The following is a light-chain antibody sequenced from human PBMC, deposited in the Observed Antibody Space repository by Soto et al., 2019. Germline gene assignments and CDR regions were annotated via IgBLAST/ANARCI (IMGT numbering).Light chain of an antibody. J-gene: IGLJ2*01. CDR3: GTWDSSLSAGQ. Sequence: QSVLTQPPSVSAAPGQKVTISCSGSSSNMGNNYVSWYQQLPGTAPKLLIYENNKRPSGIPDRFSGSKSGTSATLGITGLQTGDEADYYCGTWDSSLSAGQFGGGTKLTVL. CDR1: SSNMGNNY. CDR2: ENN. V-gene: IGLV1-51*02.